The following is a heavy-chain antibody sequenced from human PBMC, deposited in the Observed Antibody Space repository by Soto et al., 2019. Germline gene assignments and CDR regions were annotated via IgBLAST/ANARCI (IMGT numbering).Heavy chain of an antibody. Sequence: PGGSLRLSCAASGFTFSSSGMHWVRQAPGNGLEWVAVISYDGSNKYYADSVKGRFTISRDNSNNTLYLQMNSRRAGDTAVYDSVKYLEAWGSYESRGYTPTDYWGKGT. CDR1: GFTFSSSG. J-gene: IGHJ4*02. D-gene: IGHD3-22*01. V-gene: IGHV3-30*18. CDR3: VKYLEAWGSYESRGYTPTDY. CDR2: ISYDGSNK.